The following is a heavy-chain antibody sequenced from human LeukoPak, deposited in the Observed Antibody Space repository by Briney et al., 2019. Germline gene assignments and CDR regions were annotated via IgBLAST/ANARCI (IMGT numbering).Heavy chain of an antibody. Sequence: GGSLRLSCAASGFTFNNYAMHWVRQAPGKGLEWVAVISYDASNRYYAASVKGRFTISRDNSKNTLYLQMNSLRAEDTAVYYCAKGPSSFDYWGQGTLVTVSS. J-gene: IGHJ4*02. CDR2: ISYDASNR. CDR3: AKGPSSFDY. V-gene: IGHV3-30-3*01. CDR1: GFTFNNYA.